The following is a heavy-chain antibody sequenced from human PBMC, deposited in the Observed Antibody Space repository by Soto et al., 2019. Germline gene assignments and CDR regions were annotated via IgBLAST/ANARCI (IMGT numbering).Heavy chain of an antibody. Sequence: PGGSLRLSCAASGFTFSSYGMHWVRQAPGKGLEWVAVISYDGSNKYYADSVKGRFTISRDNSKNTLYLQMNSLRAEDTAVYYCAKSQWGYYGSGSLHYYYYGMDVWGQGTTVTVS. CDR1: GFTFSSYG. J-gene: IGHJ6*02. CDR3: AKSQWGYYGSGSLHYYYYGMDV. D-gene: IGHD3-10*01. V-gene: IGHV3-30*18. CDR2: ISYDGSNK.